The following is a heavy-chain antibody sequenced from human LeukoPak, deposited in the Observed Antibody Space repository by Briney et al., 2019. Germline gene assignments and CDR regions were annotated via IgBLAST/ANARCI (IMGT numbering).Heavy chain of an antibody. CDR2: ISGTSTYI. Sequence: PGGSLRLSCATSGFTFDKYFIHWVRQAPGKGLDWVSSISGTSTYIDYADSVKGRFTISRDNAKNSLYLQMNSLRVEDTAVYYCVRDHQLRDPSCWGQGTLVTVSS. V-gene: IGHV3-21*01. CDR1: GFTFDKYF. CDR3: VRDHQLRDPSC. J-gene: IGHJ4*02. D-gene: IGHD2-2*01.